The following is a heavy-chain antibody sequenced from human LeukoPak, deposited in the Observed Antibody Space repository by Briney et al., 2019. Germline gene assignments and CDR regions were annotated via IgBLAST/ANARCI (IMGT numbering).Heavy chain of an antibody. V-gene: IGHV4-59*01. D-gene: IGHD3-10*01. CDR2: IYYSGST. Sequence: ASETLSLTCTVSGGSFSSYYWSWIRQPPGKGLEWIGYIYYSGSTNYNPSLKSRVTISLDTSKNQFSLKPSSVTAADTAVYYCARSELLWFGGVNSGFDYWGQGTLVTVSS. J-gene: IGHJ4*02. CDR3: ARSELLWFGGVNSGFDY. CDR1: GGSFSSYY.